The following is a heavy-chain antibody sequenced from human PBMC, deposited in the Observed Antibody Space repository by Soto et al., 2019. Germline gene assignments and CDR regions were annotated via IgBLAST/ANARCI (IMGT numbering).Heavy chain of an antibody. D-gene: IGHD4-17*01. CDR3: ARTTAVPNTLRSRYFFDY. Sequence: KSXGTLSLTCSVSGGSVSDKTYYWSWIRQPPGKRLEWIGYVYYSGTTNYNPSLKSRVTISVDLSKNRFSLRLSSVTTADTALYYCARTTAVPNTLRSRYFFDYWGQGTLVTVSS. J-gene: IGHJ4*02. V-gene: IGHV4-61*01. CDR1: GGSVSDKTYY. CDR2: VYYSGTT.